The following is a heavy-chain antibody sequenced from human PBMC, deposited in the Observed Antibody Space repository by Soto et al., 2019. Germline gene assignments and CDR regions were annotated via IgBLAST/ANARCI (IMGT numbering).Heavy chain of an antibody. CDR3: ARADDILTGSNYYYYYMDV. Sequence: ASVKVSCKASGYTFTGYYMHWVRQAPGQGLEWMGWINPNSGGTNYAQKFQGWVTMTRETSISTAYMELSRLRSDDTAVYYWARADDILTGSNYYYYYMDVWGKGTTVTVSS. D-gene: IGHD3-9*01. CDR2: INPNSGGT. V-gene: IGHV1-2*04. J-gene: IGHJ6*03. CDR1: GYTFTGYY.